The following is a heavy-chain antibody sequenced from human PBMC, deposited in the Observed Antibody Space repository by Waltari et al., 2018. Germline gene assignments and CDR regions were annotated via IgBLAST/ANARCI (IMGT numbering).Heavy chain of an antibody. V-gene: IGHV1-69*05. J-gene: IGHJ4*02. Sequence: QVQMVQSGAEVKKPGSPVKVSCKVSGVTFTSYAIGWVRQAPGQGLEWMGGIIPIFGTANYAQRFQGRVTITTDESTSTAYMELSSLRSEDTAVYYCASHAALWEFDYWGQGTLVTVSS. CDR1: GVTFTSYA. CDR3: ASHAALWEFDY. D-gene: IGHD1-26*01. CDR2: IIPIFGTA.